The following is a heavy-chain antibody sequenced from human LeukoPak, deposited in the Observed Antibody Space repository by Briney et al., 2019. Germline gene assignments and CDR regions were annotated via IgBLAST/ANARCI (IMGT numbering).Heavy chain of an antibody. D-gene: IGHD6-19*01. CDR2: IYTSGST. CDR1: GGSFSGYY. Sequence: SETLSLTCAVYGGSFSGYYWSWIRQPPGKGLEWIGRIYTSGSTNYNPSLKSRVTMSVDTSKNQFSLKLSSVTAADTAVYYCARSPLAVAGFFDYWGQGTLVTVSS. CDR3: ARSPLAVAGFFDY. J-gene: IGHJ4*02. V-gene: IGHV4-59*10.